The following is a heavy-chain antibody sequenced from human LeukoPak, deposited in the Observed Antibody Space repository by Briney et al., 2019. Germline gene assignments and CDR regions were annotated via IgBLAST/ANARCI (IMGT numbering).Heavy chain of an antibody. CDR3: ARVRQLSSGYFDY. J-gene: IGHJ4*02. V-gene: IGHV1-2*02. CDR1: GYTFTSYY. CDR2: INPNSGGT. Sequence: ASVKVSCKASGYTFTSYYMHWVRQAPGQGLEWMGWINPNSGGTNYAQKFQGRVTMTRDTSISTAYMELSRLRSDDTAVYYCARVRQLSSGYFDYWGQGTLVTVSS. D-gene: IGHD1-26*01.